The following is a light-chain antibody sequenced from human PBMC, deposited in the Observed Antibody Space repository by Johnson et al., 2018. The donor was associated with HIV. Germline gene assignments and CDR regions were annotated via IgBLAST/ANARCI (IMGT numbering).Light chain of an antibody. CDR1: NSNIGNNY. CDR3: GTWDSSLSAYV. Sequence: QSVLTQPPSVSAAPGQKVTISCSGSNSNIGNNYVSWYKQLPGTAPKLLIYESTNRPSGIPDRFSGSKSGTSATLGISGLQTGDEADYYCGTWDSSLSAYVFGTGTKVTVL. J-gene: IGLJ1*01. V-gene: IGLV1-51*02. CDR2: EST.